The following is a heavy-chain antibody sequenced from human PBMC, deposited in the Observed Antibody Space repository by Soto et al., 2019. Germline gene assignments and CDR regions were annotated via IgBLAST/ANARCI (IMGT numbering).Heavy chain of an antibody. Sequence: GGSLRLSCAASGFTFSSYGMHWVRQAPGKGLEWVAVIWYDGSNKYYADSVKGRFTISRDNSKNTLYLQMNSLRAEDTAVYYCARDRGRVTPYNWFDPWGQGTLVTVSS. CDR2: IWYDGSNK. J-gene: IGHJ5*02. CDR3: ARDRGRVTPYNWFDP. CDR1: GFTFSSYG. D-gene: IGHD2-21*02. V-gene: IGHV3-33*01.